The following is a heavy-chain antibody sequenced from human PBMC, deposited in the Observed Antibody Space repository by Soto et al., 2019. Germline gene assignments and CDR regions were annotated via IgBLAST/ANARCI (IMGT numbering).Heavy chain of an antibody. D-gene: IGHD6-19*01. CDR1: GFTFDDYG. CDR3: ATGYSSGWYWARTSGMDV. Sequence: GGSLRLSCAASGFTFDDYGMSWVRQAPGKGLEWVSGINWNGGSTGFAVSVKGRFTISRDNAKNSLYLQMNSLRAEDTALYHCATGYSSGWYWARTSGMDVWGKGTTVTVSS. J-gene: IGHJ6*04. CDR2: INWNGGST. V-gene: IGHV3-20*01.